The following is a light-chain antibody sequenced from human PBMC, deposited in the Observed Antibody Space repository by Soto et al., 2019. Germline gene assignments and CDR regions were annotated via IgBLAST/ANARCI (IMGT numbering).Light chain of an antibody. CDR2: DVS. J-gene: IGLJ2*01. CDR3: SSYTTSSTLYVV. CDR1: SSDVGAYNY. V-gene: IGLV2-14*01. Sequence: QSALTQPASVSGSPGQSITISCTGTSSDVGAYNYVSWYQQHPGKAPKLMIYDVSNRPSGVSNRFSGSKSGNTASLTICGLQAEDEADYYCSSYTTSSTLYVVFGGGTKLTVL.